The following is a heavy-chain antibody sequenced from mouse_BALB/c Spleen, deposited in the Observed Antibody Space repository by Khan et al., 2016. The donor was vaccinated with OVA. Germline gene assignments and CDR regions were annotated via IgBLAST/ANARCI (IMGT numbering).Heavy chain of an antibody. Sequence: VQLKQSGPELVKPGASVKMSCKASGYTFTSYVMHWVKQKPGLGLEWIGYIYPFNDDTKYNEKFKGKATLTSDKSSSTAYMELSSLTSEDSAVYYCAPVGNYYVSFAYWGQGTLATVSA. V-gene: IGHV1S136*01. CDR1: GYTFTSYV. CDR2: IYPFNDDT. J-gene: IGHJ3*01. CDR3: APVGNYYVSFAY. D-gene: IGHD1-1*01.